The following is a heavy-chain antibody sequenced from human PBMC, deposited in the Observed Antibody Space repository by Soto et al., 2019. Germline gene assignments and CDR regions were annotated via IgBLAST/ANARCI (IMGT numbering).Heavy chain of an antibody. J-gene: IGHJ4*02. CDR3: ARGLLESPYYFDY. D-gene: IGHD1-1*01. CDR2: ISSSSSYI. CDR1: GFTFSSYS. V-gene: IGHV3-21*01. Sequence: PGGSLRLSCAASGFTFSSYSMNWVRQAPGKGLEWVSSISSSSSYIYYADSVKGRFTISRDNAKNSLYLQMNSLRAEDTAVYYCARGLLESPYYFDYWGQGTLVTVSS.